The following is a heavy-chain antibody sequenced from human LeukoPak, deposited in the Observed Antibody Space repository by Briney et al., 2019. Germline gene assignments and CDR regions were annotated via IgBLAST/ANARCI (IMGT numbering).Heavy chain of an antibody. CDR1: EYSFTNYW. J-gene: IGHJ5*02. D-gene: IGHD3-22*01. V-gene: IGHV5-51*01. CDR2: IYPGDSNT. CDR3: ARHQGYFDP. Sequence: GESLKTSCKGSEYSFTNYWIGWVRQMPGKGLEWLGMIYPGDSNTRYSPSFQGHVTISADKSISTAYLQWSSLKASDTAMYYCARHQGYFDPWGQGTLVTVSS.